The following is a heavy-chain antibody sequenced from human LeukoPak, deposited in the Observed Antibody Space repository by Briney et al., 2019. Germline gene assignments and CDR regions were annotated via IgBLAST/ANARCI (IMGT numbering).Heavy chain of an antibody. CDR3: ARGSTVVTPRFDY. Sequence: SETLSLTCAVYGCSFSSYYLSWIRQPPGKGLEWIGGINHSGSTNYNPSLKSRVTISVEPSKSQFSLKLSSVTAADTAVYYCARGSTVVTPRFDYWGQGTLVTVSS. D-gene: IGHD4-23*01. CDR1: GCSFSSYY. J-gene: IGHJ4*02. CDR2: INHSGST. V-gene: IGHV4-34*01.